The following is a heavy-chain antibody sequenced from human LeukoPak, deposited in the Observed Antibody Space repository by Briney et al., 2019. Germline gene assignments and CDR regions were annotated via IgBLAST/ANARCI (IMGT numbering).Heavy chain of an antibody. J-gene: IGHJ6*03. V-gene: IGHV1-24*01. D-gene: IGHD4-11*01. Sequence: GASVKVSCKVSGYTLTELFMHWVRQAPGKGLEWMGGFDPEDGETIYAQKFQGRVTMTEDTSTDTAYMELSSLRSEDTAVYYCATATTDNYHYYYMDVWGKGTTVTVSS. CDR3: ATATTDNYHYYYMDV. CDR1: GYTLTELF. CDR2: FDPEDGET.